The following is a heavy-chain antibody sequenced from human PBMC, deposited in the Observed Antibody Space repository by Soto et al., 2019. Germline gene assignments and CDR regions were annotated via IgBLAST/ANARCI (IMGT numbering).Heavy chain of an antibody. CDR3: ARGGPTRKSITIFGVVILRFDY. V-gene: IGHV4-34*01. D-gene: IGHD3-3*01. CDR2: INHSGST. CDR1: GGSFSGYY. J-gene: IGHJ4*02. Sequence: QVQLQQWGAGLLKASETLSLTCAVYGGSFSGYYWSWIRQPPGKGLEWIGEINHSGSTNYNPSLKSRVTISVDTSKNQFSLKLSSVTAADTAVYYCARGGPTRKSITIFGVVILRFDYWGQGTLVTVSS.